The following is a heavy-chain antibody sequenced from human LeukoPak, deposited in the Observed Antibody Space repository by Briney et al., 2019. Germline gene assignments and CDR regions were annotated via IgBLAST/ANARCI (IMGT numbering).Heavy chain of an antibody. D-gene: IGHD6-19*01. CDR2: IYYSGST. V-gene: IGHV4-59*01. J-gene: IGHJ4*02. CDR1: GGSISTYY. Sequence: PSETLSLTCTVSGGSISTYYWSWVRQPPRKGLEWIGYIYYSGSTNHNPSLKSRVTMSVDTSKNQFSLKLSSVSAADTAVYYCARGGGIAVAGKLDYWGQGTVVTVSS. CDR3: ARGGGIAVAGKLDY.